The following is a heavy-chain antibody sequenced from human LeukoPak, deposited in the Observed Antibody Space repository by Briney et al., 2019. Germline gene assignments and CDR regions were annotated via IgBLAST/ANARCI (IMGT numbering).Heavy chain of an antibody. D-gene: IGHD6-13*01. CDR1: GFTFSSYG. CDR3: AIIAAAPVDY. CDR2: ISYDGSNK. V-gene: IGHV3-30*03. J-gene: IGHJ4*02. Sequence: GRSLRLSCAASGFTFSSYGMHWVRQAPGKGLEWVAVISYDGSNKYYADSVKGRSTISRDNSKNTLYLQMNSLRAEDTAVYYCAIIAAAPVDYWGQGTLVTVSP.